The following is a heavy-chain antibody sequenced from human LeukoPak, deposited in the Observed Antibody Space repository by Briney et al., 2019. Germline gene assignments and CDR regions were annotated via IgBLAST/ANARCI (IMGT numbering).Heavy chain of an antibody. CDR2: ISSSSTI. J-gene: IGHJ4*02. CDR1: GFTVSSYS. D-gene: IGHD3/OR15-3a*01. V-gene: IGHV3-48*02. Sequence: GGSMRLSCAASGFTVSSYSMNWVRQAPGKGLEWVSYISSSSTIYYADSVKGRFTISRDNAKNSLYLQMNSLRDEDTAVYYCARAFGLTDYWGQGTLVTVSS. CDR3: ARAFGLTDY.